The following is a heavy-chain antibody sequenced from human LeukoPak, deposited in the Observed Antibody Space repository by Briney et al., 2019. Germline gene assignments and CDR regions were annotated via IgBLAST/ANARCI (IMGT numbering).Heavy chain of an antibody. D-gene: IGHD3-16*01. CDR1: GFIFSGYS. V-gene: IGHV3-48*01. J-gene: IGHJ4*02. CDR3: ARGDPFGDY. CDR2: IGTSSSTI. Sequence: GGSLRLSCVASGFIFSGYSMNWVRQAPGKGLEWVSYIGTSSSTIYYADSVKGRFTISRYNARNSLYLQMNSLRAEDTAVYYCARGDPFGDYWGQGTLVTVSS.